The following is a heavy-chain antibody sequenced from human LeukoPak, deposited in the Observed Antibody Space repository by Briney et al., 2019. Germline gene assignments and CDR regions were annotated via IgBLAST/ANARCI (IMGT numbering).Heavy chain of an antibody. J-gene: IGHJ4*02. CDR2: INHSGST. V-gene: IGHV4-34*01. CDR1: GGSFSGYY. CDR3: ARGRGYSGSYYVRGTPYYFDY. Sequence: SETLSLTCAVYGGSFSGYYWSWIRQPPGKGLEWIGEINHSGSTNYNPSLKSRVTISVDTSKNQFSLKLSSVTAADTAVCYCARGRGYSGSYYVRGTPYYFDYWGQGTLVTVSS. D-gene: IGHD1-26*01.